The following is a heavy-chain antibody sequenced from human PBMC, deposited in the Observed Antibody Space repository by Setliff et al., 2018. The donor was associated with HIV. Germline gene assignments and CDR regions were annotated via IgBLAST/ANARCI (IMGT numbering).Heavy chain of an antibody. CDR2: INHRGST. J-gene: IGHJ4*02. Sequence: SETLSLTCAVYGGSFSGYYWSWIRQPPGKGLERIGEINHRGSTNYNPSLKSRVTISVETSKNQFSLKLNSVTAADSAVYYCAREAARVVDFWGQGTLVTVSS. D-gene: IGHD6-25*01. CDR1: GGSFSGYY. V-gene: IGHV4-34*01. CDR3: AREAARVVDF.